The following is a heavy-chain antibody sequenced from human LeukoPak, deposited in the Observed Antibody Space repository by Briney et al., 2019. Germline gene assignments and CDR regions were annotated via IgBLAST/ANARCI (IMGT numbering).Heavy chain of an antibody. CDR1: GYSFTNYW. J-gene: IGHJ4*02. CDR3: AMNFASGSYGPFDY. Sequence: GESLKISCKGSGYSFTNYWIGWVRQMPGKGLEWMGIIYPGDSDTRYSPSFQGQVTISADKSITTAYLQWSSLKASDPGMYYCAMNFASGSYGPFDYWGQGTLVTVPS. CDR2: IYPGDSDT. D-gene: IGHD3-10*01. V-gene: IGHV5-51*01.